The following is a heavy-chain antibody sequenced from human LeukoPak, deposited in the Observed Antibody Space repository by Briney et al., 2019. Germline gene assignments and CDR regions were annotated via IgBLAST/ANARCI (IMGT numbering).Heavy chain of an antibody. CDR1: GFTFSSYG. Sequence: QAGGSLRLSCAASGFTFSSYGMHWVRQAPGKGLEWVAVIWYDGSDKYYRDSVKGRFTISRDNSKNTLYLQMNIVRAEDTAIYYCARAGEAFDIWGRGTMVTVSS. CDR3: ARAGEAFDI. CDR2: IWYDGSDK. J-gene: IGHJ3*02. V-gene: IGHV3-33*01.